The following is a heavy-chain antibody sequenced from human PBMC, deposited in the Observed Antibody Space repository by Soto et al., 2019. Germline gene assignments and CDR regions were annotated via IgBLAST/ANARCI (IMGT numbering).Heavy chain of an antibody. D-gene: IGHD5-18*01. CDR2: ISSGSNTI. Sequence: PGGSLRLSCAASGFTFNTYNMNWVRQAPGKGLEWISYISSGSNTIYYSDSVKGRFTISRDNAENPLSLQMNSLRDEDTAVYYCARDPRGYSYDSPYYFDYWGQGTLVTVSS. CDR3: ARDPRGYSYDSPYYFDY. J-gene: IGHJ4*02. CDR1: GFTFNTYN. V-gene: IGHV3-48*02.